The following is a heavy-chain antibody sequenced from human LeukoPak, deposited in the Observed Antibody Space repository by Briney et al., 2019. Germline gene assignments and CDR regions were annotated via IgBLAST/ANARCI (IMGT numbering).Heavy chain of an antibody. D-gene: IGHD3-22*01. CDR1: GGSMSSYY. CDR3: ARPSYDGSGAYAFDV. J-gene: IGHJ3*01. Sequence: PSETLSLTCTVSGGSMSSYYWSWIRQPPGKGLEWIGNIYYSGSTNYNPSLESRVTMSVDTSKNQFSLKLTSVTAADTAVYYCARPSYDGSGAYAFDVWGQGTLVTVSS. V-gene: IGHV4-59*08. CDR2: IYYSGST.